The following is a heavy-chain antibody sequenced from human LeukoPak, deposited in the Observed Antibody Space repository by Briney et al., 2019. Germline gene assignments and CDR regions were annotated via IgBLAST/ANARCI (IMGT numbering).Heavy chain of an antibody. J-gene: IGHJ4*02. V-gene: IGHV1-2*02. CDR3: ARASGMATITFFDY. D-gene: IGHD5-24*01. Sequence: ASVKVSCKPSGYTFTGYYMHWVRQAPGQGLEWMGWMNPNSGGTNYAQKFQGRVTMTRDTSISTAYMELSRLRSDDTAVYYCARASGMATITFFDYWGQGTLVTVSS. CDR2: MNPNSGGT. CDR1: GYTFTGYY.